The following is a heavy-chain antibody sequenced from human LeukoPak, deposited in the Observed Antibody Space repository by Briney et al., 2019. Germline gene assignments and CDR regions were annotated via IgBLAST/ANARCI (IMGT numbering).Heavy chain of an antibody. V-gene: IGHV5-51*01. Sequence: GESLKISCKASGYSFTNFWIGWVRQMPGKDLEWMGIIYPGDSDTRYSPSFQGQVTISADKSISTAYLQWSSLKASDTAMYYCARPTLYCGGDCPEGGWFDPWGQGTLVTVSS. CDR3: ARPTLYCGGDCPEGGWFDP. CDR1: GYSFTNFW. D-gene: IGHD2-21*02. J-gene: IGHJ5*02. CDR2: IYPGDSDT.